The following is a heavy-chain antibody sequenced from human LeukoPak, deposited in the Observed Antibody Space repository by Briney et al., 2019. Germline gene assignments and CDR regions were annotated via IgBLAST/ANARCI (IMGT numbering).Heavy chain of an antibody. V-gene: IGHV3-30*02. J-gene: IGHJ4*02. CDR2: IRYDGSNK. D-gene: IGHD1-7*01. CDR3: AKDSSNYNGDLGY. CDR1: GFTFSSYG. Sequence: PGGSLRLSCAASGFTFSSYGMHWVRQAPGKGLEWVAFIRYDGSNKYYADSVKGRFTISRDNSKNTLYLQMNSLRAEDTAVYYCAKDSSNYNGDLGYWGQGTLVTVSS.